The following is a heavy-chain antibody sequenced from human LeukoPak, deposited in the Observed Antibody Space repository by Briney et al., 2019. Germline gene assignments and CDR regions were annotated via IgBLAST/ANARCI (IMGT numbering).Heavy chain of an antibody. D-gene: IGHD5-18*01. CDR3: AKVQDLDTVMGMSDN. V-gene: IGHV3-23*01. CDR1: GFTFSSYS. Sequence: GGSLRLSCAASGFTFSSYSMSWARQAPGKGLEWVSVISGNGGRTYYADSVKGRFTISRDNSKNTLYLQMNSLRAEDTAVYYCAKVQDLDTVMGMSDNWGQGTLVTVSS. CDR2: ISGNGGRT. J-gene: IGHJ4*02.